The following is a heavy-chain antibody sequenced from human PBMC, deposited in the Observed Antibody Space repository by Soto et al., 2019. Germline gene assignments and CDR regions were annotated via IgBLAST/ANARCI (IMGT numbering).Heavy chain of an antibody. CDR2: ISSSSSYI. CDR1: GFTFSSYS. D-gene: IGHD3-9*01. J-gene: IGHJ3*02. Sequence: EVQLVESGGGLVKPGGSLRLSCAASGFTFSSYSMNWVRQAPGKGLEWVSSISSSSSYIYYADSVKGRFTISRDNAKNSLYLQMNSLRAEDTAVYYCARAIGKHVLRYFDRQEGAFDIWGQGTMVTVSS. V-gene: IGHV3-21*01. CDR3: ARAIGKHVLRYFDRQEGAFDI.